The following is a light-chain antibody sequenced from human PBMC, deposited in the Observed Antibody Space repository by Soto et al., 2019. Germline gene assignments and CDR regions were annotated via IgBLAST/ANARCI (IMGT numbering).Light chain of an antibody. CDR2: DAS. J-gene: IGKJ3*01. V-gene: IGKV3-20*01. CDR3: QQYGRSPGLLT. Sequence: EIVLTQSPGTLSLSPGERVTLSCRASQSVTNTYLAWYQQKLGQAPRLLIYDASTRATGIPDRFSGSGSGTDFTLTISRLEPEDFAVDYCQQYGRSPGLLTFGPGTQVDIK. CDR1: QSVTNTY.